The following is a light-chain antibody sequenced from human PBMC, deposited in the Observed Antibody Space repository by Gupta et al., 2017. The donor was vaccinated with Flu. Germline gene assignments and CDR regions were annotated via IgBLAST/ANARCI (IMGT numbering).Light chain of an antibody. CDR1: SSDVGGYNY. CDR2: DVS. CDR3: SSYTSSTPYV. J-gene: IGLJ1*01. Sequence: SITISCTGTSSDVGGYNYVSWYQQHPGKAPKLMMYDVSNRPSGVSNRFSGSKSGNTASLTISGLQAEDEADYYCSSYTSSTPYVFGTGTKVTVL. V-gene: IGLV2-14*04.